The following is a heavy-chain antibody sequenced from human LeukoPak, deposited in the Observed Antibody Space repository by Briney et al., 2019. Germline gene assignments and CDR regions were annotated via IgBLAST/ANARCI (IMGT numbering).Heavy chain of an antibody. CDR2: ISIGGTGI. J-gene: IGHJ2*01. CDR1: GFSFRDYY. CDR3: ARDAGTGDSYYWYFDL. V-gene: IGHV3-11*04. Sequence: GGSPRLSCAASGFSFRDYYMSWIRQAPGKGLEWVAYISIGGTGIDYADSVKGRFTVSRDNAKNSLFLQMNNLRVEDTGVYSCARDAGTGDSYYWYFDLWGRGTQVTVSS. D-gene: IGHD2-21*01.